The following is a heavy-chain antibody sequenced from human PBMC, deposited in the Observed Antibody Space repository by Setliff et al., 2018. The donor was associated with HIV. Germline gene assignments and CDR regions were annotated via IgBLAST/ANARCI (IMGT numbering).Heavy chain of an antibody. CDR1: GYTFTSYY. J-gene: IGHJ4*02. CDR2: INPSGGST. V-gene: IGHV1-46*01. D-gene: IGHD2-15*01. CDR3: AREDCSGGSCYGSDY. Sequence: ASVKVSCKASGYTFTSYYMHWVRQAPGQGLEWMGIINPSGGSTSYAQKFQGRVTMTRDTSTSTVYMELSSLRSEDTAVYYCAREDCSGGSCYGSDYWGQGTLVTVSA.